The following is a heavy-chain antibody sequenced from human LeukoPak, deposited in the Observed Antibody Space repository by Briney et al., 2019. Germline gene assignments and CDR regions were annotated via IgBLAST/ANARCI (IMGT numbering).Heavy chain of an antibody. D-gene: IGHD3-9*01. CDR2: ISSSGSTI. CDR1: GFTFSSYE. Sequence: PGGSLRLSCAASGFTFSSYEMNWVRQAPGKGLEWVSYISSSGSTIYYADSVKGLFTISRDNAKNSLYPQMNSLRAEDTAVYYCARGRYFDWLRGQGTLVTVSS. V-gene: IGHV3-48*03. CDR3: ARGRYFDWL. J-gene: IGHJ4*02.